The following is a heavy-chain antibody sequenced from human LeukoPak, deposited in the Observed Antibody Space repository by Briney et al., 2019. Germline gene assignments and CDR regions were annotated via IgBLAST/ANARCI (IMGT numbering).Heavy chain of an antibody. CDR3: ARHSETIVGSVDS. D-gene: IGHD3-3*01. CDR2: VYHRGST. CDR1: GYSLSSPYY. V-gene: IGHV4-38-2*01. J-gene: IGHJ4*02. Sequence: SSETLSLTCVVSGYSLSSPYYWGWIRQPSGKGLEWIGSVYHRGSTYYNPSLKGRLTISMDTSKSQFSLKLNSATAADTAVYYCARHSETIVGSVDSWGQGALVTVSS.